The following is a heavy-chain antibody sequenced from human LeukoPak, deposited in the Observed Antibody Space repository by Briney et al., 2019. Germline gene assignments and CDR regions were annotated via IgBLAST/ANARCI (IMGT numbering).Heavy chain of an antibody. J-gene: IGHJ4*02. Sequence: GGSLRLSCAASGFTFSNAWMNWVRQAPGKGLEWVSYISSGSSIKYYADSVKGRFTISRDNAKNSLYLQMNSLRAEDTAVYYCARDPNEYGDYKNDYWGQGILVTVS. CDR1: GFTFSNAW. CDR2: ISSGSSIK. V-gene: IGHV3-48*04. CDR3: ARDPNEYGDYKNDY. D-gene: IGHD4-17*01.